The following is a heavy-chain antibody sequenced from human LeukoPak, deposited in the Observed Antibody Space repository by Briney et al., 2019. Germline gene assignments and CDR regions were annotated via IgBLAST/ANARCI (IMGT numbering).Heavy chain of an antibody. Sequence: PSETLSLTCAVYGGSFSGYYWSWIRQPPGKGLEWIGEINHSGSTNYNPSLKSRVTISVDTSKNQFSLKLSSVTAADTAVYYCARRSRDGYRSPMYFQHWGQGTLVTVSS. CDR3: ARRSRDGYRSPMYFQH. D-gene: IGHD5-24*01. J-gene: IGHJ1*01. CDR1: GGSFSGYY. V-gene: IGHV4-34*01. CDR2: INHSGST.